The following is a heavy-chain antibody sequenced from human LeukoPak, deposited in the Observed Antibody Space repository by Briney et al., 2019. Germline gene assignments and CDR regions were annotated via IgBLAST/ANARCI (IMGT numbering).Heavy chain of an antibody. J-gene: IGHJ4*02. CDR3: ARSGKSGYLPFDY. CDR2: IIPILGIA. V-gene: IGHV1-69*02. D-gene: IGHD3-22*01. CDR1: GGTFSSYT. Sequence: SVKVSCKASGGTFSSYTISWVRQAPGQGLEWMGRIIPILGIANYAQKFQGRVTITADKSTSTAYMELSSLRSEDTAVYYCARSGKSGYLPFDYWGQGTLVTVSS.